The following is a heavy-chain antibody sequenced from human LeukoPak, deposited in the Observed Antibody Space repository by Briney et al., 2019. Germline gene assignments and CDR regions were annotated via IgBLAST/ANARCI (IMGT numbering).Heavy chain of an antibody. V-gene: IGHV1-3*01. CDR1: GYTFTSYA. D-gene: IGHD3-10*01. CDR3: ARAHGAITMVRGVIPFDY. J-gene: IGHJ4*02. Sequence: ASVKVSCKASGYTFTSYAMHWVRQAPGQRLEWMGWINAGNGNTNYAQKLQGRVTMTTDTSTSTAYMELRSLRSDDTAVYYCARAHGAITMVRGVIPFDYWGQGTLVTVSS. CDR2: INAGNGNT.